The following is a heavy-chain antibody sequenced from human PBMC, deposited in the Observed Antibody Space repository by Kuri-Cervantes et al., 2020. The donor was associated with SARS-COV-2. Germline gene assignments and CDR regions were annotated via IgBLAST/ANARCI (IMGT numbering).Heavy chain of an antibody. CDR1: GYSISSGYY. CDR3: ARVVSRTIFGVVKPDAFDI. J-gene: IGHJ3*02. D-gene: IGHD3-3*01. V-gene: IGHV4-38-2*01. CDR2: IYHSGST. Sequence: ESLKISCAVSGYSISSGYYWGWIRQPPGKGLEWIGSIYHSGSTYYNPSLKSRVTISVDTSKNQFSLKLSSVTAADTAVYYCARVVSRTIFGVVKPDAFDIWGQGTMVTVSS.